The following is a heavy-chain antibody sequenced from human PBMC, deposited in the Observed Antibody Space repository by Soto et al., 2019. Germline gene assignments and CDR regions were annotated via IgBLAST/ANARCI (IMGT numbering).Heavy chain of an antibody. J-gene: IGHJ4*02. CDR3: ARDGRIAARPKYFDY. CDR1: GFTFSSYW. V-gene: IGHV3-7*01. Sequence: PGGSLRLSCAASGFTFSSYWMSWVRQAPGKGLEWVANIKQDGSEKYYVDSVKGRFTISRDNAKNSLYLQMNSLRAEDTAVYYCARDGRIAARPKYFDYWGQGTLVTVSS. CDR2: IKQDGSEK. D-gene: IGHD6-6*01.